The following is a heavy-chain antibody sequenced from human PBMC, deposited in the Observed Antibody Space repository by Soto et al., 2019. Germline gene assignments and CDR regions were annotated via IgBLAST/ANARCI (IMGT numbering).Heavy chain of an antibody. D-gene: IGHD2-8*01. J-gene: IGHJ4*02. CDR1: GGSISSGSYY. CDR2: IFHSGNT. V-gene: IGHV4-31*03. Sequence: PSETLSLTCTVSGGSISSGSYYWSWIRQHPGKGLEWIGYIFHSGNTYYNPSLKSRVSISVDTSKNQFSLKLTSVTAADTAMYYCARDRMAIEYWGQGTLVTV. CDR3: ARDRMAIEY.